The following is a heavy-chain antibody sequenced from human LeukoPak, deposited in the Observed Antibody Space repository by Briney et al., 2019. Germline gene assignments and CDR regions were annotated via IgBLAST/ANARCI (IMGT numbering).Heavy chain of an antibody. CDR3: AKNDYYGSGSYSD. CDR2: ICPGDSDT. J-gene: IGHJ4*02. Sequence: GESLKISCKGSGYTFSSYWIGWVRQMPGKGLEWMGIICPGDSDTRYNPSFQGRVTISADKSISTAYLQWSSLKASDTAMYYCAKNDYYGSGSYSDWGQGTMVTVSS. D-gene: IGHD3-10*01. CDR1: GYTFSSYW. V-gene: IGHV5-51*01.